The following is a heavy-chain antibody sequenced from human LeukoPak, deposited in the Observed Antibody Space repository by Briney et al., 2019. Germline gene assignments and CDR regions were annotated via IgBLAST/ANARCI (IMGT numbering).Heavy chain of an antibody. CDR3: AKDQTNYDILTGYFDY. J-gene: IGHJ4*02. CDR2: ISSSGSTI. D-gene: IGHD3-9*01. Sequence: GGSLRLSCAASGFTFSSYEMNWVRQAPGKGLEWVSYISSSGSTIYYADSVKGRFTISRDNAKNTLYLQMNSLRAEDTAVYYCAKDQTNYDILTGYFDYWGQGTLVTVSS. CDR1: GFTFSSYE. V-gene: IGHV3-48*03.